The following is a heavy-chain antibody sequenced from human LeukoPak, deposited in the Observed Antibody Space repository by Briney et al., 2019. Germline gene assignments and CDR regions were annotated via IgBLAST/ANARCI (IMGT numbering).Heavy chain of an antibody. CDR1: GFTFSRYA. J-gene: IGHJ6*03. D-gene: IGHD3-10*01. CDR2: INHSGST. Sequence: GSLRLSCGASGFTFSRYAMSWVRQPPGKGLEWIGEINHSGSTNYTPSLKSRVTISVDTSKNQFSLKLSSVTAADTAVYYCAREASMVRGVITNRAYYYYYYMDVWGKGTTVTISS. CDR3: AREASMVRGVITNRAYYYYYYMDV. V-gene: IGHV4-4*02.